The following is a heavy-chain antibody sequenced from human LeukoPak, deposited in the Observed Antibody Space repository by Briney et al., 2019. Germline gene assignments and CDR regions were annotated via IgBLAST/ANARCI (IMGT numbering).Heavy chain of an antibody. CDR1: GFTFSSYW. J-gene: IGHJ3*02. CDR2: IKTDGSST. V-gene: IGHV3-74*01. CDR3: ARGVSGTGPDI. Sequence: PGGSLRLSCAASGFTFSSYWMHWVRQAPGKGLVWVSRIKTDGSSTDYADSEKGRFTISIDNAKNTMYLQMNSLRAEDTAVYYCARGVSGTGPDIWGLGTMVTVSS. D-gene: IGHD5/OR15-5a*01.